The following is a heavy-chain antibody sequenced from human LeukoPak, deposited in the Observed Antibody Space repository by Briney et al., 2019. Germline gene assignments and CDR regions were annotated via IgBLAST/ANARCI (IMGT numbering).Heavy chain of an antibody. Sequence: ASVKVSCKASGYTFTSYYMHWVRQAPGQGLEWMGIINPSGGSTSYAQKFQGRVTMTRDTSISTAYMELSRLRSDDTAVYYCAKSDYDSSGYLYWGQGTLVTVSS. CDR2: INPSGGST. CDR1: GYTFTSYY. CDR3: AKSDYDSSGYLY. J-gene: IGHJ4*02. D-gene: IGHD3-22*01. V-gene: IGHV1-46*01.